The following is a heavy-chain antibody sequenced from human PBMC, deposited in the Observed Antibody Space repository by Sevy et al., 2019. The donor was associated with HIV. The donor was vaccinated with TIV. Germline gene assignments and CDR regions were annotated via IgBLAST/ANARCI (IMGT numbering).Heavy chain of an antibody. D-gene: IGHD2-15*01. J-gene: IGHJ4*02. CDR3: ATWSGGNRGYYFDY. CDR2: FDPEDGET. V-gene: IGHV1-24*01. CDR1: GYTLTELS. Sequence: ASVKVSCKVSGYTLTELSMHWVRQAPGKGLEWMGGFDPEDGETIYAQTFQGRVTMTEDTSTDTAYMELSSLRSEDTAVYYCATWSGGNRGYYFDYWGQGTLVTVSS.